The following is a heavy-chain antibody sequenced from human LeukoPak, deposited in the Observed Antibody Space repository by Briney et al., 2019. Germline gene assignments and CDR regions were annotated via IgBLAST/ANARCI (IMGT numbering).Heavy chain of an antibody. Sequence: PSETLSLTCTVSGGSLSSSGYYWDWIRQPPGKGLEWIGSINQSGKTYYEPSLKSRVTISVDTSKTQFSLELRTVTSADTAVYYCARKKLVERGYFYYWGQGALVTVS. CDR1: GGSLSSSGYY. J-gene: IGHJ4*02. V-gene: IGHV4-39*01. CDR2: INQSGKT. D-gene: IGHD1-1*01. CDR3: ARKKLVERGYFYY.